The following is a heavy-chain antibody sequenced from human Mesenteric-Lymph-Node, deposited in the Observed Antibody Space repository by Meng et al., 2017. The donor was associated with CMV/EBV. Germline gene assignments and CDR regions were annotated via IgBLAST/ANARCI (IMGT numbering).Heavy chain of an antibody. Sequence: SLSSGSSSWSWIRQPPGKGLEWIGCVYYSGSTNYNPSLKSRVTISVDTSKNQFSLTLRSVTAADTAMYYCARVEYYGSGSYYLGVDYWGQGTLVTVSS. J-gene: IGHJ4*02. CDR1: SLSSGSSS. V-gene: IGHV4-61*01. D-gene: IGHD3-10*01. CDR2: VYYSGST. CDR3: ARVEYYGSGSYYLGVDY.